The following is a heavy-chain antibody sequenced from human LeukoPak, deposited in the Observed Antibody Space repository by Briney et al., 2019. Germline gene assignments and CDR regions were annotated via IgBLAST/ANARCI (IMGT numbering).Heavy chain of an antibody. J-gene: IGHJ4*02. V-gene: IGHV3-23*01. D-gene: IGHD2-2*02. CDR1: GFTYSVYA. Sequence: GGSLRLSCAASGFTYSVYAMSWVRQAPGKGLEWVSGISGSSSHTKDADFVRGRFTIYRDNSRNTLFLQLNSLTAEDTAVYYCAKEHDYTNAAPEWGFDSWGQGSLVIVSS. CDR3: AKEHDYTNAAPEWGFDS. CDR2: ISGSSSHT.